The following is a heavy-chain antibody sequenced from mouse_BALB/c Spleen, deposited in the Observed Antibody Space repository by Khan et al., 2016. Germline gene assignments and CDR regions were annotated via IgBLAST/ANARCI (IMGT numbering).Heavy chain of an antibody. CDR2: IWWNDNK. D-gene: IGHD4-1*01. Sequence: QVTLKESGPGILQPSQTLSLTCSFSGFSLNTYGMGVGWIRQPSGKGLEWLAHIWWNDNKSYNTALKSRLTISKDTSNNQVFLRIASADTADTASCCGALVARWDGAYWGQGTLVTVSA. CDR3: ALVARWDGAY. J-gene: IGHJ3*01. V-gene: IGHV8-11*01. CDR1: GFSLNTYGMG.